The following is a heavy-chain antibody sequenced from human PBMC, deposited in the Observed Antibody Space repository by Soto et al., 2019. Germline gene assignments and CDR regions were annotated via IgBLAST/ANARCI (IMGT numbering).Heavy chain of an antibody. Sequence: GSLLLSCSGSGFTFSSYAMSWVRQAPGKGLEWVSAISGSGGSTYYADSVKGRFTISRDNSKNTLYLQMNSLRAEDTAVYYSAKSQFRNYYGSGSYGFDYWGQGTLVTVYS. J-gene: IGHJ4*02. CDR1: GFTFSSYA. V-gene: IGHV3-23*01. CDR2: ISGSGGST. D-gene: IGHD3-10*01. CDR3: AKSQFRNYYGSGSYGFDY.